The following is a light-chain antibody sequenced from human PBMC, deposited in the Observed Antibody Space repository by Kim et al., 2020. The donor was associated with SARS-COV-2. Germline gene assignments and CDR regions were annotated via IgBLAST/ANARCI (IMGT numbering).Light chain of an antibody. Sequence: EIVMTQSPATLSVSPGERATLSYRASQSVSSNLAWYKQKPGQAPRLLIYSASNRATGIPARFSGSGSGTEFTLTISSLQSEDFAVYYCQQYNWPPAYTFGQGTKLEI. CDR1: QSVSSN. J-gene: IGKJ2*01. CDR2: SAS. V-gene: IGKV3-15*01. CDR3: QQYNWPPAYT.